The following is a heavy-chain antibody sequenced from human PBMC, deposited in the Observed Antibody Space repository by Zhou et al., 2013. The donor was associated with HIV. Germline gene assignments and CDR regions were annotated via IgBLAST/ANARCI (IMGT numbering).Heavy chain of an antibody. D-gene: IGHD4-4*01. CDR2: ISSYNGYT. Sequence: QVRLVQSGDEVKKPGASVKVSCKTTGYTFNRYDVSWVRQAPGQGLEWMGWISSYNGYTNYAQNFQGRVTVTTDTSTSTAYMELRSLRSDDTALYYCVRAYSTSWYGGGFYYMDVWGKGTTVSVSS. CDR3: VRAYSTSWYGGGFYYMDV. V-gene: IGHV1-18*01. CDR1: GYTFNRYD. J-gene: IGHJ6*03.